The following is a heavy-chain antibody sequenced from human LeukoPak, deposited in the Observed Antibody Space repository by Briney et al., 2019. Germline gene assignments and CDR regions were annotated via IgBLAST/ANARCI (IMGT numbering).Heavy chain of an antibody. Sequence: SQTLSLTCAISGDSVSSNSAAWTWIRQSPSRGLEWLGRTYYRSKWYNDYAVSVQSRITINLDTSKNQFSLQLNSVTPEDTAVYYCARGRVTTIANYYYYYIDVWGKGTTVTVPS. CDR3: ARGRVTTIANYYYYYIDV. V-gene: IGHV6-1*01. CDR2: TYYRSKWYN. J-gene: IGHJ6*03. D-gene: IGHD4-17*01. CDR1: GDSVSSNSAA.